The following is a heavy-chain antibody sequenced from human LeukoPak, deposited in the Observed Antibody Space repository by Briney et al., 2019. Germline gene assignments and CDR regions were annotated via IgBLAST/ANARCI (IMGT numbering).Heavy chain of an antibody. Sequence: PGRSLRLSCAASGFTFRSYAMHWVRHAPGKGLEWVAVISYDGSNKYYADSVKGRFTISRDNSKNTLYLQMNSLRAEDTAVYYCARPYYHDSSGYYLYYYYGMDVWGQGTTVTVSS. D-gene: IGHD3-22*01. V-gene: IGHV3-30*01. CDR1: GFTFRSYA. CDR2: ISYDGSNK. CDR3: ARPYYHDSSGYYLYYYYGMDV. J-gene: IGHJ6*02.